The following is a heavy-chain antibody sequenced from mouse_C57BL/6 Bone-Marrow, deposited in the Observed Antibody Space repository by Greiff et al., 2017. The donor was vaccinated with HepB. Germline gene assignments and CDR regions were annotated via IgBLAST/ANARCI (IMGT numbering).Heavy chain of an antibody. D-gene: IGHD1-1*01. CDR3: ARHEDPSTVVATGGYFDV. CDR1: GYTFTEYT. Sequence: VQLQESGAELVKPGASVKLSCKASGYTFTEYTIHWVKQRSGQGLEWIGWFYPGSGSIKYNEKFKDKATLTADKSSSTVYMELSRLTSEDSAVYFWARHEDPSTVVATGGYFDVWGTGTTVTVSS. V-gene: IGHV1-62-2*01. CDR2: FYPGSGSI. J-gene: IGHJ1*03.